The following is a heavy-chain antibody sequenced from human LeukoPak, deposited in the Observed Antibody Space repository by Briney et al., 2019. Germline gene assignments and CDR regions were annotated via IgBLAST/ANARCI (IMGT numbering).Heavy chain of an antibody. Sequence: SETLSLTCTVSGGSIRNYYWSWIRQPPGKGLVWIGYIYHTGSTNYNPSLKSRVTISVDTSKNQFSLKLSSVTAADTAVYFCARVDDYNCLDYWGQGTLVTVSS. V-gene: IGHV4-59*03. CDR3: ARVDDYNCLDY. CDR1: GGSIRNYY. D-gene: IGHD5-24*01. CDR2: IYHTGST. J-gene: IGHJ4*02.